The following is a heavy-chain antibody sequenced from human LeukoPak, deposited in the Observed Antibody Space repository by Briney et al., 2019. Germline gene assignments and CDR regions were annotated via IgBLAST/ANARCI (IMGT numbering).Heavy chain of an antibody. D-gene: IGHD3-3*01. V-gene: IGHV3-48*01. CDR2: ISSSSSTI. CDR3: ARGGNYDFWSGYTQNWFDP. Sequence: GGSLRLSCAASGFTFGSYSMNWVRQAPGKGLEWVSYISSSSSTIYYADSVKDRFTISRDNAKNSLYLQMNSLRAEDTAVYYCARGGNYDFWSGYTQNWFDPWGQGTLVTVSS. J-gene: IGHJ5*02. CDR1: GFTFGSYS.